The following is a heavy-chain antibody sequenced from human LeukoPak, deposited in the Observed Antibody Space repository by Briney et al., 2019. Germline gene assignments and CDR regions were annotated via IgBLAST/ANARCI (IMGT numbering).Heavy chain of an antibody. Sequence: GASVKVSCKASGGSFTSYPISWVRQAPGQGLEWMGWISAYNGNTNYAQKLQGRVTITRDTSASAAYMELRSLRSDDTAVYYCARDSKGFDPDFWSAYYFDLWGRGTLVTVSS. CDR1: GGSFTSYP. CDR3: ARDSKGFDPDFWSAYYFDL. V-gene: IGHV1-18*01. J-gene: IGHJ2*01. D-gene: IGHD3-3*01. CDR2: ISAYNGNT.